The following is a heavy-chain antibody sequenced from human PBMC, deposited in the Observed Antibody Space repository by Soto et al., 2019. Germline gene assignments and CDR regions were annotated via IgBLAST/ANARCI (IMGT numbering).Heavy chain of an antibody. D-gene: IGHD6-6*01. V-gene: IGHV6-1*01. CDR2: TYYRSKWYD. Sequence: QVQLQQSGPGLVMPSQTLSLTCVISGDSVSSNSAAWNWIRQSPSRGLECLGRTYYRSKWYDYYAVSVRSRITINTDTSKNQFSLQLNSVTPEDTAVYYCERVDPRRSSLFWFDPWGQGTLVTVSS. CDR3: ERVDPRRSSLFWFDP. CDR1: GDSVSSNSAA. J-gene: IGHJ5*02.